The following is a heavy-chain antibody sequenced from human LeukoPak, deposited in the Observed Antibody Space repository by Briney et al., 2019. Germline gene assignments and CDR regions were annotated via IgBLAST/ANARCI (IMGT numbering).Heavy chain of an antibody. V-gene: IGHV3-48*01. CDR1: GFTFNTYG. CDR3: VTGEDSGRPQAIDY. Sequence: PGGSLRLSCVASGFTFNTYGMNWVRQAPGKGLEWVTYRSSSSSTTYYADSVRGRFAISRENAKKSLYLQMNTLGAEDTAVSYCVTGEDSGRPQAIDYWGQGTVVTVSS. J-gene: IGHJ4*02. D-gene: IGHD3-10*01. CDR2: RSSSSSTT.